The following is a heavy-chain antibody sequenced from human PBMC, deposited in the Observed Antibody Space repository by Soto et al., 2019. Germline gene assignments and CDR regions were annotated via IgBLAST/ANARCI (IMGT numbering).Heavy chain of an antibody. V-gene: IGHV3-30*18. D-gene: IGHD5-18*01. CDR3: AKILGSYGLEGWFDP. CDR1: GFTFSSYG. Sequence: QVQLVESGGGVVQPGRSLRLSCAASGFTFSSYGMHWVRQAPGKGLEWVAVISYDGSNKYYADSVKGRFTISRDNSKNTLYLQMNSLRAEDTAVYYCAKILGSYGLEGWFDPWGQGTLVTVSS. J-gene: IGHJ5*02. CDR2: ISYDGSNK.